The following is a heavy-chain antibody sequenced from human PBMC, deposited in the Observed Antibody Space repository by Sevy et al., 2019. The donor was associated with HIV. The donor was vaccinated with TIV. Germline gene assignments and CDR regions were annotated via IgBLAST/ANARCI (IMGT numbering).Heavy chain of an antibody. CDR1: GFTFSSYA. D-gene: IGHD4-17*01. J-gene: IGHJ4*02. V-gene: IGHV3-23*01. CDR3: AKDGHDYGDFYFNY. Sequence: GGSLRLSCAASGFTFSSYAMSWVRRAPGKGLEWVSCIIGSGGRTYYAESVKGRFTISRDNAKNTLYLQMNNLRAEDTAVYYCAKDGHDYGDFYFNYWGQGTLVTVSS. CDR2: IIGSGGRT.